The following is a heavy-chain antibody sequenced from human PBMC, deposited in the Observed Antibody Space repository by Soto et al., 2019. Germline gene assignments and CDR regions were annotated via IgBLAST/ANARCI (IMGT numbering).Heavy chain of an antibody. CDR3: AREYGSGKYYKAFDI. D-gene: IGHD3-10*01. J-gene: IGHJ3*02. CDR1: GYIFTSYV. Sequence: QVQVVQSGAEVRKPGASVKVSCKASGYIFTSYVIHWFRQAPGQGLEWMGWMNADNGNTKYSQNFQGRVTITTDTSASTAYMELSSLRSEDTAAYYCAREYGSGKYYKAFDIWGQGTMVTVSS. V-gene: IGHV1-3*01. CDR2: MNADNGNT.